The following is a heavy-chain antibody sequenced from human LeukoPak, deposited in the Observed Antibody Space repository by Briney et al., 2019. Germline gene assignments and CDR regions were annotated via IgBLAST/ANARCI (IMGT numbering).Heavy chain of an antibody. D-gene: IGHD3-16*01. CDR3: ASVGDLRDYYYYMDV. CDR1: GGSVSSYY. Sequence: SETLSLTCSVSGGSVSSYYWSWIRQPPGKGLEWIGYIYYSGSTNYNPSLKSRVTISVDTSKNQFSLKLSSVTAADTAVYYCASVGDLRDYYYYMDVWGKGTTVTVSS. CDR2: IYYSGST. J-gene: IGHJ6*03. V-gene: IGHV4-59*02.